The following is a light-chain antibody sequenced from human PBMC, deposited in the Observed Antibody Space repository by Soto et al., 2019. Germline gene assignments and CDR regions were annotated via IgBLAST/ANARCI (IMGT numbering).Light chain of an antibody. J-gene: IGKJ5*01. V-gene: IGKV1-39*01. CDR3: QQSYRTPAIT. Sequence: DIQMTQSPSSLSASVGDRVTITCRASQSISSYLNWYQQKPGKAPKLXIYAASSLQSGVPSRFSGSGSGTDFTLTISSLQPEDFATYYCQQSYRTPAITLGQGTRLEIK. CDR2: AAS. CDR1: QSISSY.